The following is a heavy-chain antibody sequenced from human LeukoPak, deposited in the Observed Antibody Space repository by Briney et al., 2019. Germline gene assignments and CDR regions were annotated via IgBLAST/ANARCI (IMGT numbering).Heavy chain of an antibody. Sequence: GGSLRLSCAASGFTFSGYSMNWVRQAPGKGLEWVSSISSSSSYIYYADLVKGRFTLSRDNAKNSLYLQMNSLRAEDTAVYYCARAPPYVGYYYMDVWGKGTTVTVSS. CDR3: ARAPPYVGYYYMDV. V-gene: IGHV3-21*01. CDR2: ISSSSSYI. D-gene: IGHD1-26*01. J-gene: IGHJ6*03. CDR1: GFTFSGYS.